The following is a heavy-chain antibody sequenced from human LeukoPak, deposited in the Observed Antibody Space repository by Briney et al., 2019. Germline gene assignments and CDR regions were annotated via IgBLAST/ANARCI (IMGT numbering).Heavy chain of an antibody. CDR3: AKDPPNSGSYLHY. CDR1: GFTFSSYG. D-gene: IGHD1-26*01. V-gene: IGHV3-30*18. J-gene: IGHJ4*02. CDR2: ISYDGSNK. Sequence: GWSLRLSCAASGFTFSSYGMHWVRQAPGKGLEGVAVISYDGSNKYYADSVKGRFTISRDNSKSTLYLQMNSLRAEDTAVYYCAKDPPNSGSYLHYWGQGTLVTVSS.